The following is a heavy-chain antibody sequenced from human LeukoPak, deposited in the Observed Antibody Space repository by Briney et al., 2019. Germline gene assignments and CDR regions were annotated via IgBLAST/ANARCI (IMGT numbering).Heavy chain of an antibody. V-gene: IGHV4-34*01. CDR3: AREGLRNVHNPLGY. CDR1: GGSLSGYY. Sequence: SETLSLTCAVYGGSLSGYYWTWIRQPPGKGLEWIGEIKESEATNYNPSLKSRVTISMDTSKNRFSLKLTSVTAADTAVYYCAREGLRNVHNPLGYWGQGTLVTVPS. CDR2: IKESEAT. D-gene: IGHD5-24*01. J-gene: IGHJ4*02.